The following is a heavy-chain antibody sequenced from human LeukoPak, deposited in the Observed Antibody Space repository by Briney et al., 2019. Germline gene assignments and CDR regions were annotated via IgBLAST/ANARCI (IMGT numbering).Heavy chain of an antibody. J-gene: IGHJ5*02. CDR2: INPNSGGT. D-gene: IGHD2-2*01. Sequence: GASVKVSFRASGYTFTVYYMHWVRQAPGQGLEWMGWINPNSGGTNYAQKFQGRVTMTRDTSISTAYMELSRLRSDDTAVYYCARDQGGYCSSTSCPNWFDPWGQGTLVTVSS. V-gene: IGHV1-2*02. CDR1: GYTFTVYY. CDR3: ARDQGGYCSSTSCPNWFDP.